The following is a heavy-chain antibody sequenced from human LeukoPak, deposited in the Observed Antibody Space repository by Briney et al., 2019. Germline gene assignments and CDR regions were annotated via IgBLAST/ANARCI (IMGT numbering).Heavy chain of an antibody. CDR3: VSSYCSGGSCYSASGS. CDR2: INSDGSST. CDR1: GFTFSSYW. J-gene: IGHJ5*02. D-gene: IGHD2-15*01. Sequence: GGSLRLSCAASGFTFSSYWMHWVRQAPGKGLVWVSRINSDGSSTSYVDSVKGRFTISRDNAKNTLYLQMNSLRAEDSAVYYCVSSYCSGGSCYSASGSWGQGTLVTVSS. V-gene: IGHV3-74*01.